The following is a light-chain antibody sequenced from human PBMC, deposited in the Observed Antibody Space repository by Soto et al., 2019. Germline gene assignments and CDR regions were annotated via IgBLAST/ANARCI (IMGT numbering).Light chain of an antibody. V-gene: IGLV2-14*02. CDR3: SSFTSSTTYV. CDR1: SSDVGSHDL. J-gene: IGLJ1*01. Sequence: QSVLTQPASVSGSPGQSIAISCTGTSSDVGSHDLVSWYQQHPGKVPKLIIYDVSSRPSVVSNRFSGSKSGNTASLTISGLQAEDEADYYCSSFTSSTTYVFGTGTKLTVL. CDR2: DVS.